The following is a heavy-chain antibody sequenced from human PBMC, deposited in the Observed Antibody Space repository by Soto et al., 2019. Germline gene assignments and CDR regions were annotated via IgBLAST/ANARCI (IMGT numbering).Heavy chain of an antibody. V-gene: IGHV1-2*02. CDR3: ATQTGTVPNFADH. CDR1: GYTFTGHY. Sequence: QEQLVQSGPEVKKPGASVKVSCTASGYTFTGHYIHWVRQAPGRGLEWVGWINPDSGGTKPSQRFQGRVTLTRDTSITTAYMELTRLTSEDTAVYFCATQTGTVPNFADHWGQGTLVTVSS. CDR2: INPDSGGT. D-gene: IGHD1-1*01. J-gene: IGHJ4*02.